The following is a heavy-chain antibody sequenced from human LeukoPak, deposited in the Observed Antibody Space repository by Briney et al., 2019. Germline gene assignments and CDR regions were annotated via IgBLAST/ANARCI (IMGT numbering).Heavy chain of an antibody. V-gene: IGHV1-18*04. CDR2: ISAYNGNT. Sequence: GASVTVSCKACGYTFTGYYMHWVRQAPGQGLEWMGWISAYNGNTNYAQKLQGRVTMTTDTSTSTAYMELRSLRSDDTAVYYCARGLPPEPDYYYYYMAVWGKGTTDTVSS. J-gene: IGHJ6*03. CDR3: ARGLPPEPDYYYYYMAV. CDR1: GYTFTGYY.